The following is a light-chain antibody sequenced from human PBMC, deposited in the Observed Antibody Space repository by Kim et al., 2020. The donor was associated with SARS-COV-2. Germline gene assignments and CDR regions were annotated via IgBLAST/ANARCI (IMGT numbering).Light chain of an antibody. J-gene: IGKJ5*01. CDR3: QQYGSSPDT. V-gene: IGKV3-20*01. Sequence: SPGERATLSCRASQSVRGTYLAWVQQKPGQAPRLLIYGASSRATDIPDRFSGSGSGTDFTLTISRLEPEDFAVYYCQQYGSSPDTFGQGTRLEIK. CDR1: QSVRGTY. CDR2: GAS.